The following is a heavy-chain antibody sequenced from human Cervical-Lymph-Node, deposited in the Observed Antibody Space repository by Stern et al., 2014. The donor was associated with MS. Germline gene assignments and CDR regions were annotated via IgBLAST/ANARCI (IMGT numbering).Heavy chain of an antibody. CDR2: INPNTGST. Sequence: GLLVEYGAEVKKPGASVKVSCKAYGYIFTSYDITWVRQATRQGLEWMGWINPNTGSTVYAQKFQGRVTMTRNTSLRTAYMELSSLKSEDTAVYYCASPSLPFYGGQGTLITVSS. CDR1: GYIFTSYD. V-gene: IGHV1-8*01. J-gene: IGHJ4*02. CDR3: ASPSLPFY. D-gene: IGHD2-15*01.